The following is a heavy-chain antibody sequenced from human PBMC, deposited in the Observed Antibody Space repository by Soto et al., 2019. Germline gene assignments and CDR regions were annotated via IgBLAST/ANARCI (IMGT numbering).Heavy chain of an antibody. J-gene: IGHJ6*03. D-gene: IGHD3-10*01. CDR3: ARLGGYYYMDV. Sequence: SETLSLTCTVSGGSISSYYWSWIRQPPGKGLECIGYIYYSGSTNYNPSLKSRVTISLDTSKNHFSLKLSSVTPADTAVYYCARLGGYYYMDVWGKGTTVTVSS. CDR1: GGSISSYY. V-gene: IGHV4-59*01. CDR2: IYYSGST.